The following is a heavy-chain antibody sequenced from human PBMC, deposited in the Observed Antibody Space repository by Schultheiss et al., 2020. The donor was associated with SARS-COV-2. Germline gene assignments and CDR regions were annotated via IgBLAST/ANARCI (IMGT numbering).Heavy chain of an antibody. J-gene: IGHJ6*03. CDR3: ARGGGHYCSSTSCYRRYYYYYLDV. D-gene: IGHD2-2*02. V-gene: IGHV4-39*07. Sequence: SETLSLTCTVSGGSISSSSYYWGWIRQPPGKGLEWIGEINHSGSTNYNPSLKSRVTISVDTSKNQFSLKLSSVTAADTAVYYCARGGGHYCSSTSCYRRYYYYYLDVWGKGTTVTVSS. CDR2: INHSGST. CDR1: GGSISSSSYY.